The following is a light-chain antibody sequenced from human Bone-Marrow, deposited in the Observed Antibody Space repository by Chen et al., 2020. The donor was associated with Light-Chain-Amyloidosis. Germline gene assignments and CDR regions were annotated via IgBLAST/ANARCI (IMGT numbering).Light chain of an antibody. CDR3: AAWDDSLNGWV. CDR1: SSSIGSHT. J-gene: IGLJ3*02. V-gene: IGLV1-44*01. CDR2: DND. Sequence: QSVLTQPPSASGTPGQRVTISCARSSSSIGSHTVSWYHHLPETAPKLLIYDNDQRPSGVPDRFSGSKSGTSASQAISGLQSEDEADYYCAAWDDSLNGWVFGGGTKLTVL.